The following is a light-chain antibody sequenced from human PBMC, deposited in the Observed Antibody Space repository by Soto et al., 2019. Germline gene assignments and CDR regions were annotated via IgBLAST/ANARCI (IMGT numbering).Light chain of an antibody. CDR1: QSVYNK. Sequence: EIVMTQSPATLSVSPGERATLSCRASQSVYNKFAWYQQRPGQAPRLLIYGASTRATGIPARFSGGGSGTEFSLTISSVQSEDFAVYYCQQYNDWPMYSFGQGTRLEIK. CDR3: QQYNDWPMYS. J-gene: IGKJ2*01. V-gene: IGKV3-15*01. CDR2: GAS.